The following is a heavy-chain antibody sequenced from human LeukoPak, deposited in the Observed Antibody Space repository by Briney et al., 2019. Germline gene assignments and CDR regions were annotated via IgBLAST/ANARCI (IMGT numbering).Heavy chain of an antibody. CDR3: ARIGVAGGDYDDY. J-gene: IGHJ4*02. D-gene: IGHD2-15*01. CDR1: GGSISSSSYY. Sequence: PSETLSLTCTVSGGSISSSSYYWSWIRQPPGKGLEWIGEINHSGSTNYNPSLKSRVTISVDTSKNQFSLKLSSVTAADTAVYYCARIGVAGGDYDDYWGQGTLVTVSS. V-gene: IGHV4-39*07. CDR2: INHSGST.